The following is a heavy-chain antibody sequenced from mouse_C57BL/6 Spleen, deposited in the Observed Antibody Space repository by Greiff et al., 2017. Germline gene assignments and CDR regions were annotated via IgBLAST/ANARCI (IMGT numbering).Heavy chain of an antibody. CDR1: GFSFTSYG. V-gene: IGHV2-2*01. D-gene: IGHD1-1*01. J-gene: IGHJ3*01. CDR3: ARSNYGSQAWFAY. CDR2: IWSGGSK. Sequence: QVQLKESGPGLVQPSQSLSITCTVSGFSFTSYGVPWVRQSPGKGLEWLGVIWSGGSKDYNAAFIARLSISKYNAKSQVFCKMNSLQADDTAIYYCARSNYGSQAWFAYWGQGTLVTVSA.